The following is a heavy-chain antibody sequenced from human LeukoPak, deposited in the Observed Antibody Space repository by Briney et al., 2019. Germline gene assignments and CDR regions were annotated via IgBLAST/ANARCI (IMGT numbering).Heavy chain of an antibody. D-gene: IGHD6-19*01. CDR3: AREGPPTIAVAGSSFDY. CDR2: INPSGGST. Sequence: ASVRVSCKASGYTFTSYYMHWVRQAPGQGLEWMGIINPSGGSTSYAQKFQGRVTMTRDTSTSTVYMELSSLRSEDTAVYYCAREGPPTIAVAGSSFDYWGRGTLVTVSS. J-gene: IGHJ4*02. CDR1: GYTFTSYY. V-gene: IGHV1-46*01.